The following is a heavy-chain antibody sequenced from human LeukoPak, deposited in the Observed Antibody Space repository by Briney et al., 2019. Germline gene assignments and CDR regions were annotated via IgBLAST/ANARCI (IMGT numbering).Heavy chain of an antibody. CDR2: IKEDGSEK. Sequence: GGSLRLSCAASGFTFSSYSMNWVRQAPGKGLEWVANIKEDGSEKNYVDSVKGRFTISRDNAQNSLYLQMNSLRAEDTAVYYCAALVAPYRGQGTLVTVSS. V-gene: IGHV3-7*05. D-gene: IGHD2-15*01. CDR1: GFTFSSYS. J-gene: IGHJ4*02. CDR3: AALVAPY.